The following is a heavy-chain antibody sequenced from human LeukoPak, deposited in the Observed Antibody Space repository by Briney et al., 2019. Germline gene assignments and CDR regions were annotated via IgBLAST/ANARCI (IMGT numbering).Heavy chain of an antibody. J-gene: IGHJ4*02. CDR1: GGSFSGYY. V-gene: IGHV4-34*01. CDR2: INHSGST. Sequence: SETLSLTCAVYGGSFSGYYWSWIRQPPGKGLEWIGEINHSGSTNYNPSLKSRVTISVYTSKNQFSLKLSSVTAADTAVYYCASRYYDSSGYYSYFDYWGQGTLVTVSS. CDR3: ASRYYDSSGYYSYFDY. D-gene: IGHD3-22*01.